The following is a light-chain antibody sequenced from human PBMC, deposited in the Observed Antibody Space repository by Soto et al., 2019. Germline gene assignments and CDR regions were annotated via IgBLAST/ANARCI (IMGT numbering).Light chain of an antibody. CDR3: SSYTSSSTLIV. CDR2: DVS. J-gene: IGLJ1*01. CDR1: SSDVGGYNY. Sequence: QSVLNQPAPVSGSPGQSITISCTGTSSDVGGYNYVSWYQQHPGKAPKLMIYDVSNRPSGVSNRFSGSKSGNTASLTISGLQAEDEADYYCSSYTSSSTLIVFGTGTKVTVL. V-gene: IGLV2-14*01.